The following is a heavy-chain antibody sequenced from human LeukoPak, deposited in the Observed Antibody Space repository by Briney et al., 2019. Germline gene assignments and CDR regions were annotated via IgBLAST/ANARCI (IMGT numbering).Heavy chain of an antibody. D-gene: IGHD5-24*01. CDR1: GGSISSSSYY. CDR3: ARRPRRDGYNYDY. CDR2: IYYSGST. Sequence: KPSETLSLTCTVSGGSISSSSYYWGWIRQPPGKGLEWIGSIYYSGSTYYNPSLKSRVTISVDTSKNQFSLKLSSVTAADTAVYYCARRPRRDGYNYDYWGQGTLVTVSS. V-gene: IGHV4-39*07. J-gene: IGHJ4*02.